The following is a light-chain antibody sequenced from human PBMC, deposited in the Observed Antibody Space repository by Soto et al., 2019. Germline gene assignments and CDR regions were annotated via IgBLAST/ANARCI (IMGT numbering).Light chain of an antibody. J-gene: IGKJ3*01. Sequence: DTQMTQSPSSLSASVGDRVTITCRASQGIYNYLAWYQQKPRKVPKILIYAASSLVSGVPSRCSGSGSGTHFTLTISRLQPEDVATYYCQKCNSAPFTFGPGTKVDIK. CDR2: AAS. CDR3: QKCNSAPFT. CDR1: QGIYNY. V-gene: IGKV1-27*01.